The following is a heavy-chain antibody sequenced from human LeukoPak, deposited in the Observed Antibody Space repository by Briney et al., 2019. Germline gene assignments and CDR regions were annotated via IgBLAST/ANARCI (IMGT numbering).Heavy chain of an antibody. Sequence: KPSETLSLTCTVSGGSISSSSYYWGWIRQPPGKGLEWIGSIYYSGSTYYNPSLKSRVTISVDTSKNQFSLKLSSVTATDTAVYYCARDCSGGSCYGAFDIWGQGTMVTVSS. CDR1: GGSISSSSYY. V-gene: IGHV4-39*02. CDR3: ARDCSGGSCYGAFDI. CDR2: IYYSGST. D-gene: IGHD2-15*01. J-gene: IGHJ3*02.